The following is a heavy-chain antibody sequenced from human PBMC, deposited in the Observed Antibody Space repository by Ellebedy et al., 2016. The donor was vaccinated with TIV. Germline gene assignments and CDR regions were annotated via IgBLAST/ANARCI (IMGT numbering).Heavy chain of an antibody. V-gene: IGHV3-23*01. CDR3: AVLGATTYYGMDV. CDR1: GFTVSSNY. Sequence: GESLKISCAASGFTVSSNYMSWVRQAPGKGLEWVSAISGSGGSTYYADSVKGRFTISRDNSKNTLYLQMNSLRAEDTAVYYCAVLGATTYYGMDVWGQGTTVTVSS. J-gene: IGHJ6*02. D-gene: IGHD1-26*01. CDR2: ISGSGGST.